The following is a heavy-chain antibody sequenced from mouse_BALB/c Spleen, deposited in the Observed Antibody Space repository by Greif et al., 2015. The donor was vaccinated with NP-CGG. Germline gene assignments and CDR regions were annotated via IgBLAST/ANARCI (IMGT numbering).Heavy chain of an antibody. D-gene: IGHD2-12*01. J-gene: IGHJ4*01. CDR2: INPSTGYT. V-gene: IGHV1-7*01. Sequence: QVQLQQSGAELAKPGASVKMSCKASGYTFTSYWMHWVKQRPGQGLEWIGYINPSTGYTEYNQKFKDKATLTADKSSSTAYMQLSSLTSEDSAVYYCATSYYSYYAIDYWGQGTSVTVSS. CDR3: ATSYYSYYAIDY. CDR1: GYTFTSYW.